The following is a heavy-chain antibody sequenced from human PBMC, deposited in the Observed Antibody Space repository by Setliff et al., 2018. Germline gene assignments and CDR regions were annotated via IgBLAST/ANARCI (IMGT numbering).Heavy chain of an antibody. J-gene: IGHJ4*02. CDR1: GCTFTSYD. D-gene: IGHD3-3*01. Sequence: ASVKVSCKASGCTFTSYDINWVRQATGQGLEWMGWMNPSSGNTGYAQKFQGRVTMTRNTSISTAYMDLSSLRFEDTAVYYCARAQSWSGGPYYFDNWGQGTLVTVSS. V-gene: IGHV1-8*02. CDR2: MNPSSGNT. CDR3: ARAQSWSGGPYYFDN.